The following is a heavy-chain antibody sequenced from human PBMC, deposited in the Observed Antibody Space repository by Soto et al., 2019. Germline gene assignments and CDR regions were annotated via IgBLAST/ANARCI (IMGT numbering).Heavy chain of an antibody. CDR1: EFTVSSNY. Sequence: GSLRLSCAASEFTVSSNYMNWVRQAPGKGLECVSTIYSGGSTYYADSVKGRFTISRDNSKNTLYLQMNNLRAEDTAVYYCAGRVGATNYGMDVWGQGTTVTVSS. D-gene: IGHD1-26*01. CDR3: AGRVGATNYGMDV. J-gene: IGHJ6*02. CDR2: IYSGGST. V-gene: IGHV3-53*01.